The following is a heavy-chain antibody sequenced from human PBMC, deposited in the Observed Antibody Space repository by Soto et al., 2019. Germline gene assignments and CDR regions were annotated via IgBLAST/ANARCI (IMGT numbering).Heavy chain of an antibody. J-gene: IGHJ6*02. CDR1: GHSISSSNYY. V-gene: IGHV4-39*07. Sequence: SETLSLTCTVSGHSISSSNYYWGWIRQPPGKGLEWIGEINHSGSTNYNPSLKSRVTISVDTSKNQFSLKLSSVTAADTAVYYCARKYCSSTSCRGDYYGMDVWGQGTTVTVSS. CDR3: ARKYCSSTSCRGDYYGMDV. CDR2: INHSGST. D-gene: IGHD2-2*01.